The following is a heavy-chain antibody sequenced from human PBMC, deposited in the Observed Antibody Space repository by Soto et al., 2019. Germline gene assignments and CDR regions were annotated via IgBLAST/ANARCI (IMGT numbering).Heavy chain of an antibody. J-gene: IGHJ6*02. CDR2: IYPGDSDT. CDR3: ARRSSYYDILTGYYYYGMDV. D-gene: IGHD3-9*01. Sequence: PGESLKISCKGSGYSFTSYWIGWVRQMPGKGLEWMGIIYPGDSDTRYSPSFQGQVTISADKSISTAYLQWSSLKASDTAMYYCARRSSYYDILTGYYYYGMDVWGQGTTVTVSS. V-gene: IGHV5-51*01. CDR1: GYSFTSYW.